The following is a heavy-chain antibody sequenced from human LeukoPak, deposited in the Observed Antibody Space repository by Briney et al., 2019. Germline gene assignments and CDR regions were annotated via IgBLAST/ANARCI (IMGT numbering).Heavy chain of an antibody. CDR1: GGSISSYY. CDR3: ARHDRRDGYNSFDY. J-gene: IGHJ4*02. Sequence: SETLSLTCTVSGGSISSYYWSWIRQPPGKGLEWVGYIYYSGSSNYNPSLKSRVTISVDTSKNQFSLTLSAVTAADTAVYYCARHDRRDGYNSFDYWGQGTLVTVSS. D-gene: IGHD5-24*01. CDR2: IYYSGSS. V-gene: IGHV4-59*08.